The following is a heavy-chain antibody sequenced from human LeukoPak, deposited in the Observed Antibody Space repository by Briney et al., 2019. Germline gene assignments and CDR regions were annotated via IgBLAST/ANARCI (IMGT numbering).Heavy chain of an antibody. CDR3: ARGLGYEGFLDY. J-gene: IGHJ4*02. Sequence: ASVKVSCKASGYTFTSYDIHWVRQATGQGLEWMGWMNPNSGNTGYAQKFQGRVTMTRNTSISTAYMELSSLRSEDTAVYYCARGLGYEGFLDYWGQGTLVTVSS. CDR2: MNPNSGNT. D-gene: IGHD7-27*01. V-gene: IGHV1-8*01. CDR1: GYTFTSYD.